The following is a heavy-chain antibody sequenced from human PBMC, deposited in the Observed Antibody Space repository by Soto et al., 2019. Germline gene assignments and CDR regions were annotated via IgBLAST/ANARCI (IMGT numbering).Heavy chain of an antibody. Sequence: ASVKVSCKASGYTFTSYYMHWVRQAPGQGLEWMGIINPSGGSTSYAQKFQGRVTMTRDTSTSTAYMELSSLRSEDAAVYYCARAIAAAGTLFDPWGQGTLVTVSS. J-gene: IGHJ5*02. CDR3: ARAIAAAGTLFDP. D-gene: IGHD6-13*01. V-gene: IGHV1-46*01. CDR2: INPSGGST. CDR1: GYTFTSYY.